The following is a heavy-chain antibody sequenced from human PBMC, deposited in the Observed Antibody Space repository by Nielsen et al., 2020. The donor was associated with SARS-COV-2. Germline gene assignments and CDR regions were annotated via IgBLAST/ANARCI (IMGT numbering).Heavy chain of an antibody. CDR3: ATWGTTYYYYGMDV. CDR2: ISAYNGNT. Sequence: ASVKVSCKASGGTFSSYAISWVRQAPGQGLEWMGWISAYNGNTNYAQKLQGRVTMTTDTSTSTAYMELRSLRSDDTAVYYCATWGTTYYYYGMDVWGQGTTVTVSS. J-gene: IGHJ6*02. D-gene: IGHD1-1*01. V-gene: IGHV1-18*01. CDR1: GGTFSSYA.